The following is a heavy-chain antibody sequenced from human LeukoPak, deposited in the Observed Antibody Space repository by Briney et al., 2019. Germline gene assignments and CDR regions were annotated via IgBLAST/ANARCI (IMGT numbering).Heavy chain of an antibody. CDR1: GFTFSSYG. V-gene: IGHV3-33*01. CDR3: ARDRLRTYYDILTGYYWRVDYYGMDV. J-gene: IGHJ6*02. Sequence: GGSLRLSCAASGFTFSSYGMHWVRQAPGKGLEWVAVIWYDGSNKYYADSVKGRFTISRDNSKNTLYLQMNSLRAEDTAVYYCARDRLRTYYDILTGYYWRVDYYGMDVWGQGTTVTVPS. CDR2: IWYDGSNK. D-gene: IGHD3-9*01.